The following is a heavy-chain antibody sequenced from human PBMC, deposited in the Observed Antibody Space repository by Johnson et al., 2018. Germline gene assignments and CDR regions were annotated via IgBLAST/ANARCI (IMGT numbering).Heavy chain of an antibody. Sequence: VQLVESGGGLVKPGGSLRLSCAASGFTFSNAWMNWVRQAPGKGLEWVGRIKSKTDGGTTDYAAPVKGRFTISRDASKNTLYLQMNSLKTEDTAVYYCTKYSGSWYGTYYYYHMDVWGKGTTVTVSS. V-gene: IGHV3-15*07. CDR1: GFTFSNAW. D-gene: IGHD6-13*01. J-gene: IGHJ6*03. CDR2: IKSKTDGGTT. CDR3: TKYSGSWYGTYYYYHMDV.